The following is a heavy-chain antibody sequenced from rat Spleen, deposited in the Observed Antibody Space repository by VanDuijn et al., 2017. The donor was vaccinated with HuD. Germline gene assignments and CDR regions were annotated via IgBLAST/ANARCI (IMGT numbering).Heavy chain of an antibody. J-gene: IGHJ2*01. V-gene: IGHV3-1*01. CDR2: ISYSGST. CDR3: ARYYNNYIYYYFDY. CDR1: GYSITSNY. Sequence: EVQLQESGPGLVKPSQSLSLTCSVTGYSITSNYWGWIRKFPGNKMEWMGYISYSGSTNYNPSLKSRISITRDTSKNQFFLQLSSVTTEDTATYYCARYYNNYIYYYFDYWGQGVMVTVSS. D-gene: IGHD1-2*01.